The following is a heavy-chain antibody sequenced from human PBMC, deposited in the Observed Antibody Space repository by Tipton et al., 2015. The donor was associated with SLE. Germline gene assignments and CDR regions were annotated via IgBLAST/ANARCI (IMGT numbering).Heavy chain of an antibody. CDR3: ARPDDYSNWYFDL. V-gene: IGHV5-51*03. Sequence: VQLVQSGAEVKKPGESLKISCKGSGYRFTRYWIGWVRQMPGKGLEWMGMIYPADSDTRYSPSFQGQVTMSADKSISTAYLQWNSLKASDTAMYYCARPDDYSNWYFDLWGRGTLVTVSS. D-gene: IGHD4-11*01. CDR1: GYRFTRYW. J-gene: IGHJ2*01. CDR2: IYPADSDT.